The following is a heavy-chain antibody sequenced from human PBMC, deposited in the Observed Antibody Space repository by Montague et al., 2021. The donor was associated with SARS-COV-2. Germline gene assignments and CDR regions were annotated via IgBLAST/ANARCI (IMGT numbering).Heavy chain of an antibody. J-gene: IGHJ6*02. CDR1: GGSISSSSYY. CDR2: IYYTGST. Sequence: SETLSLTYTVSGGSISSSSYYWGWIRQPPGKGLEWIGCIYYTGSTYYNPSLKSRVTISVDTSKNQFSLKLSSVTAADTAVYYCARDTRIAMLVVVTRYGLDVWGQGTTVTVSS. D-gene: IGHD3-22*01. V-gene: IGHV4-39*07. CDR3: ARDTRIAMLVVVTRYGLDV.